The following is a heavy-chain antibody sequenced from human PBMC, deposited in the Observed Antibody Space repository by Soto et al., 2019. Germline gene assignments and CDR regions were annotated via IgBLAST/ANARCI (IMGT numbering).Heavy chain of an antibody. CDR3: ARDRLENWFDP. Sequence: SETLSLTCTVSGGSISSGGYYWSWIRQHPGKGLEWIGYIYYSGSTYYNPSLKSRVTISVDTSKNQFSLKLSSVTAADTAVYYCARDRLENWFDPWGQGTLVNVSS. J-gene: IGHJ5*02. CDR2: IYYSGST. D-gene: IGHD4-17*01. CDR1: GGSISSGGYY. V-gene: IGHV4-31*03.